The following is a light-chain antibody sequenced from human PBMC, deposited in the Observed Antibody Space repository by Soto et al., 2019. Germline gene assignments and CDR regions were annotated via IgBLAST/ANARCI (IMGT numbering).Light chain of an antibody. CDR1: SRDVGGYNY. CDR2: EVT. CDR3: SSYAGSNTWV. J-gene: IGLJ3*02. Sequence: QSVLTQPHSASGSPGQSVAFSCTGTSRDVGGYNYVSWYQQHPGKAPKLIIYEVTKRPSGVPDRFSGSKSGNTASLTVSGLQAEDEADYYCSSYAGSNTWVFGGGTKLTVL. V-gene: IGLV2-8*01.